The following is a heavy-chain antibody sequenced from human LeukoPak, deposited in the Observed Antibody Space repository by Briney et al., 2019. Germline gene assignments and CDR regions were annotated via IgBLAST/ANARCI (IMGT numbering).Heavy chain of an antibody. CDR2: INPNSGGT. CDR1: GYAFTAYY. Sequence: ASVKVSCKASGYAFTAYYMHWVRQAPGQGLEWMGWINPNSGGTNYAQKFQGRVTMTRDTSISTAYMELSSLRSDDTAVYYCAKDESDAFDIWGQGTMVTVSS. V-gene: IGHV1-2*02. J-gene: IGHJ3*02. CDR3: AKDESDAFDI.